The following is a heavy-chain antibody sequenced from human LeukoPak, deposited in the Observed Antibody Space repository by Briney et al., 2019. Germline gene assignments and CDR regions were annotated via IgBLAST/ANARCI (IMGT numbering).Heavy chain of an antibody. CDR1: GYSFTSYW. CDR2: IHPGDSDT. D-gene: IGHD6-19*01. CDR3: ARIAVAGTPPPYGMDV. V-gene: IGHV5-51*01. J-gene: IGHJ6*02. Sequence: GESLKISCKGSGYSFTSYWIGWVRQMPGKGLEWMGIIHPGDSDTRYSPSFQGQVTISADKSISTAYLQWSSLKASDTAMYYCARIAVAGTPPPYGMDVWGQGTTVTVSS.